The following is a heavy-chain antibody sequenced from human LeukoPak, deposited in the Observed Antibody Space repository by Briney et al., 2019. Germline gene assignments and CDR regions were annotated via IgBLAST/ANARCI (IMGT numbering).Heavy chain of an antibody. J-gene: IGHJ6*04. V-gene: IGHV3-33*01. CDR1: GFTFSSYG. CDR2: TWYDGSNK. D-gene: IGHD3-10*01. CDR3: ARDRPMVRGVIIPYGMDV. Sequence: GGSLRLSRAASGFTFSSYGMHWVRQAPGKRLERVAATWYDGSNKYYADSVKGRFTISRDNSKNTLYLQMNSLRAEDTAVYYCARDRPMVRGVIIPYGMDVWGKGTTVTVSS.